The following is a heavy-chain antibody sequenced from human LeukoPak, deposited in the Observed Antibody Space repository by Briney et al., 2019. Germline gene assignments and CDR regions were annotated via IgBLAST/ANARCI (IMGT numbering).Heavy chain of an antibody. J-gene: IGHJ4*02. Sequence: ASVKVSCKASGYTFTSYYMHWVRQAPGQGLEWMGITNPSGGSTSYAQKFQGRVTMTRDTSTSTVYMELSSLRSEDTAVYYCARDREYYDSSGYSVAFYFDYWGQGTLVTVSS. CDR2: TNPSGGST. V-gene: IGHV1-46*01. CDR1: GYTFTSYY. CDR3: ARDREYYDSSGYSVAFYFDY. D-gene: IGHD3-22*01.